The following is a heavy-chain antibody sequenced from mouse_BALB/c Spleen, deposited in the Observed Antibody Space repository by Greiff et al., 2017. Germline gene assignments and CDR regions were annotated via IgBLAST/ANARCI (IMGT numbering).Heavy chain of an antibody. Sequence: EVQVVESGGGLVKPGGSLKLSCAASGFAFSSYDMSWVRQTPEKRLEWVAYISSGGGSTYYPDTVKGRFTISRDNAKNTLYLQMSSLKSEDTAMYYCARRLSWFAYWGQGTLVTVSA. V-gene: IGHV5-12-1*01. CDR1: GFAFSSYD. CDR3: ARRLSWFAY. CDR2: ISSGGGST. J-gene: IGHJ3*01.